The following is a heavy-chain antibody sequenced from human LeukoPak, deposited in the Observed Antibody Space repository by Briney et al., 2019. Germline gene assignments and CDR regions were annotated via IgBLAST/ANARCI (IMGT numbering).Heavy chain of an antibody. CDR2: IYYSGST. CDR1: GGSIRSSYYY. V-gene: IGHV4-39*01. J-gene: IGHJ5*02. D-gene: IGHD6-19*01. Sequence: SETLSLTCTVSGGSIRSSYYYWGWIRQPPGKGLEWIGSIYYSGSTYYNPSLKSRVTISVDTSKNQFSLKLSSVTAADTAVYYCARLGFGKAVAKRPNNWFDPWGQGTLVTVSS. CDR3: ARLGFGKAVAKRPNNWFDP.